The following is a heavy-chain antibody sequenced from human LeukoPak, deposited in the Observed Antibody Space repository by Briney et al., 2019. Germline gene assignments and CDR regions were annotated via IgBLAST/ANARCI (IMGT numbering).Heavy chain of an antibody. Sequence: SETLSLTCAVYGGSFSGYYWSWIRQPPGKGLEWIGEINHSGSTNYNPSLKSRVTISVDTSKNQFSLKLSSVTAADTAVYYCARGSQSGGSLALDIWGQGTMVTVSS. CDR3: ARGSQSGGSLALDI. D-gene: IGHD2-15*01. J-gene: IGHJ3*02. CDR1: GGSFSGYY. CDR2: INHSGST. V-gene: IGHV4-34*01.